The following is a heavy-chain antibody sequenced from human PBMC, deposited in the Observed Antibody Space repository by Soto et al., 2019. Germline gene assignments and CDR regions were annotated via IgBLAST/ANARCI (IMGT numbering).Heavy chain of an antibody. Sequence: GWSLRLSCAASGLTFGSYGMTWVRQAPGKGLECVSGITAATGTTYYADSVKGRFTISRDLSTNTLFLQMNSLRAADSAVYYCAKAKGRSNFYSSGLDVWGQGTKVTVSS. CDR2: ITAATGTT. V-gene: IGHV3-23*01. D-gene: IGHD2-15*01. J-gene: IGHJ6*02. CDR3: AKAKGRSNFYSSGLDV. CDR1: GLTFGSYG.